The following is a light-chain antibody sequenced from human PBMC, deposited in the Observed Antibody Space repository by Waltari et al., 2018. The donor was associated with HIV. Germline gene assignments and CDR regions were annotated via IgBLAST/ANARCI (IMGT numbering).Light chain of an antibody. CDR2: YKSDSDR. J-gene: IGLJ3*02. Sequence: QAVLTQPASLSASPGTSARLTCSLRRGITVHPYRLNWYQPTPGSPPQYLLKYKSDSDRQQGSGVPSRFSGSKDASANAGILLISGLQSEDEADYYCVIWHSSAWVFGGGTKLTVL. CDR3: VIWHSSAWV. CDR1: RGITVHPYR. V-gene: IGLV5-45*01.